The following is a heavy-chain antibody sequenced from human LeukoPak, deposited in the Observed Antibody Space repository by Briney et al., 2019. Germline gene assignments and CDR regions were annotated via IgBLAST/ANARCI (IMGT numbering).Heavy chain of an antibody. CDR1: GFTFSNYE. CDR3: ARGLGNFDY. Sequence: GGSLRLSCAASGFTFSNYEMNWVRQAPGKGLEWISYISTSGTIEYYADSVKGRFTISRDHARNSLYLQMNSLRTEDTAVYYCARGLGNFDYWGQGTLVTVSS. V-gene: IGHV3-48*03. D-gene: IGHD1-26*01. CDR2: ISTSGTIE. J-gene: IGHJ4*02.